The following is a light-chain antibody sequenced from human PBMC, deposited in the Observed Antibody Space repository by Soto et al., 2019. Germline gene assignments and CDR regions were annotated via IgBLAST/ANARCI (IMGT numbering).Light chain of an antibody. J-gene: IGKJ5*01. CDR1: QGISSY. CDR2: GAS. CDR3: QELNAYPLT. Sequence: DIQLTQSPSFLSASVGDRVTITCRASQGISSYLAWFQQKPGRAPNLLIYGASTLQSGVPSRFSGSGSGTDFTLTISNLQSEDFATYYCQELNAYPLTFGQGTRLE. V-gene: IGKV1-9*01.